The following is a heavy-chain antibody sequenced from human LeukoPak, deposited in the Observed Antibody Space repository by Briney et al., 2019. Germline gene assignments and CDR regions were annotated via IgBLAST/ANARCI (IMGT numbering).Heavy chain of an antibody. J-gene: IGHJ4*02. CDR1: GGTFSSYA. Sequence: ASVKVSCRASGGTFSSYAISWVRQAPGQGLEWMGWISAYNGNTNYAQKLQGRVTMTTDTSTSTAYMELRSLRSDDTAVYYCARADYSNYVGDYWGQGTLVTVSS. CDR3: ARADYSNYVGDY. V-gene: IGHV1-18*01. CDR2: ISAYNGNT. D-gene: IGHD4-4*01.